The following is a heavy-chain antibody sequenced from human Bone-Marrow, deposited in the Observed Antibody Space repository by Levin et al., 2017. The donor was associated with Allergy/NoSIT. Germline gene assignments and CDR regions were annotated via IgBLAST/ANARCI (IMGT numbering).Heavy chain of an antibody. J-gene: IGHJ4*02. V-gene: IGHV3-21*01. CDR3: ARPRGYSGYDPFDS. CDR1: GFTFSSYS. CDR2: ITYNSASI. Sequence: GESLKISCSASGFTFSSYSMTWVHQAPGKGLKWVASITYNSASIHYADSVKGRFTVSRDNAQNSLFLQMNNLRVEDTAIYYCARPRGYSGYDPFDSWGQGTLVTVSS. D-gene: IGHD5-12*01.